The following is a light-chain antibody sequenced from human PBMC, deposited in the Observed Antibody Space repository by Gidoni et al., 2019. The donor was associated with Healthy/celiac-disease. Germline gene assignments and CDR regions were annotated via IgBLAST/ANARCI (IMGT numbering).Light chain of an antibody. CDR1: QDISNY. J-gene: IGKJ3*01. CDR3: QQYDNLLSFT. Sequence: DIQMTQSPSSLSASVGDRVTITCQASQDISNYLNWYQQKPGKAPKLLIYDASNLETGAPSRFSGSGSGTDFTFTISSLQPEDIATYYCQQYDNLLSFTFXPXTKVDIK. V-gene: IGKV1-33*01. CDR2: DAS.